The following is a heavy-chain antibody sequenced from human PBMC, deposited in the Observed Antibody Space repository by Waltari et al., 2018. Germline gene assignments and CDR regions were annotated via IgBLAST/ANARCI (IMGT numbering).Heavy chain of an antibody. CDR3: ARRQLGGPFDP. D-gene: IGHD3-16*01. Sequence: QVQLVQSGAEVKKPGSSVKVSCKASGGPFASHAITWVRQAPGEGLEWMGGIIPIFGTAPNYAQKFQGRLTVTADESTATVYMDLSSLRSDDTAVYYCARRQLGGPFDPWGQGALVSVSS. J-gene: IGHJ5*02. CDR1: GGPFASHA. CDR2: IIPIFGTAP. V-gene: IGHV1-69*12.